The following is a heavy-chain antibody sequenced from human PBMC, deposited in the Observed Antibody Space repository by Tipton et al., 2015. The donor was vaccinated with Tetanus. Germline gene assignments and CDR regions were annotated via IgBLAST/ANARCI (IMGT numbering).Heavy chain of an antibody. Sequence: SGFTFRSSWMSWVRQAPGKGLEWVANINPGGSEGYYVDSVKGRFTISRDNTKNSLFLQMNSLRVEDTAIYYCAKTGRDYDYWGQGTLVTVSS. J-gene: IGHJ4*02. D-gene: IGHD1-26*01. CDR2: INPGGSEG. V-gene: IGHV3-7*01. CDR1: GFTFRSSW. CDR3: AKTGRDYDY.